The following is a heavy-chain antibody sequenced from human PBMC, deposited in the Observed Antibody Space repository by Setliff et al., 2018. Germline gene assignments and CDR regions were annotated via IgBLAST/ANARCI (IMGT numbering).Heavy chain of an antibody. V-gene: IGHV4-31*03. CDR2: IYYSGST. Sequence: SETLSLTCTVSGGSIRSGGYYWSWIRQHPGKGLEWIGYIYYSGSTYYNPSLKSRVTISVDTSKNQFSLKLSSVTAADTAVYYCARDRRIVGARHAFDIWGQGTMVTVSS. CDR1: GGSIRSGGYY. CDR3: ARDRRIVGARHAFDI. J-gene: IGHJ3*02. D-gene: IGHD1-26*01.